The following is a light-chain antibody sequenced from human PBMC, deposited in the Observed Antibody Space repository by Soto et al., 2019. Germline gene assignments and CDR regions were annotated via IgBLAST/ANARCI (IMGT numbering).Light chain of an antibody. V-gene: IGKV1-5*03. J-gene: IGKJ4*01. CDR1: QSISTW. CDR2: KAS. Sequence: TITCRANQSISTWLAWYQQKPGKAPKLLIYKASNLEDGVPSRFSGSGSGTEFTITISSLQPDDFATYYCQQYNTYPLTFGGGTKVDIK. CDR3: QQYNTYPLT.